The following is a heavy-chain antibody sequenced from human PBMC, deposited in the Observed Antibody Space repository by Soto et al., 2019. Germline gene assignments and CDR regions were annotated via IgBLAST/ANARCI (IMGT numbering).Heavy chain of an antibody. J-gene: IGHJ4*02. Sequence: GGSLRLSCAASGFTFSSYWMSWVRQAPGKGLEWVANIKQDGSEKYYVDSVKGRFTISRDNAKNSLYLQMNSLRAEDTAVYYCARDLDYDFWISNFDYWGQGTLVTVSS. CDR2: IKQDGSEK. V-gene: IGHV3-7*01. D-gene: IGHD3-3*01. CDR1: GFTFSSYW. CDR3: ARDLDYDFWISNFDY.